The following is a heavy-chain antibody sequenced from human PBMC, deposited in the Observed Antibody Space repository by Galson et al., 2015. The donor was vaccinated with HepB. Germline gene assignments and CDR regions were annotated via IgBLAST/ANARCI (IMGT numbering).Heavy chain of an antibody. J-gene: IGHJ4*02. CDR1: GFTFYACA. D-gene: IGHD3-3*01. CDR2: IYSSGDTT. CDR3: AKGGGAVIRFFDY. Sequence: SLRLSCAASGFTFYACAMSWVRQAPGKGLEWVSTIYSSGDTTYYADSVKGQFTISRDNSKNTLFLQMNTLRADDTAVYYCAKGGGAVIRFFDYWGQGTLVTVSS. V-gene: IGHV3-23*01.